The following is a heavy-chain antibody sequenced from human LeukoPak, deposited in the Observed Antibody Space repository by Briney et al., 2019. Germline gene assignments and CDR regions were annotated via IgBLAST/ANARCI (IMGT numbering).Heavy chain of an antibody. J-gene: IGHJ5*02. CDR3: ARDLGANVDTAMPISLPPVNNWFDP. V-gene: IGHV3-7*01. CDR2: IKQDGSEK. Sequence: PGGSLRLSCIVSGITLSNYGMSWVRQAPGKGLEWVANIKQDGSEKYYVDSVKGRFTISRDNAKNSLYLQMNSLRAEDTAVYYCARDLGANVDTAMPISLPPVNNWFDPWGQGTLVTVSP. D-gene: IGHD5-18*01. CDR1: GITLSNYG.